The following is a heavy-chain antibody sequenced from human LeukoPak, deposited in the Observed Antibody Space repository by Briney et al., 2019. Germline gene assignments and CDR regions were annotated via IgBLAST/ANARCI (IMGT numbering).Heavy chain of an antibody. Sequence: PGGSLRLSCAASGLTFSSYDMSWVRQAPGKGLEWVSGISDSGVSTYYADSVKGRFTISRDISKNTLYLQMNSLRAEDTAVYYCVKFYGSGSYLPFGYWGQGTLVTVSS. CDR1: GLTFSSYD. D-gene: IGHD3-10*01. J-gene: IGHJ4*02. CDR3: VKFYGSGSYLPFGY. CDR2: ISDSGVST. V-gene: IGHV3-23*01.